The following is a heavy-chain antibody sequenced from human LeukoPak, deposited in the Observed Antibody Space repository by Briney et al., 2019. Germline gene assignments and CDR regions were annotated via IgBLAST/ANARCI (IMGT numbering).Heavy chain of an antibody. J-gene: IGHJ4*02. CDR2: IIPIFGTA. CDR3: ARGRGGDYDSSGLFDY. V-gene: IGHV1-69*13. CDR1: GGTFSSYA. Sequence: ASVKVSCKASGGTFSSYAISWVGQAPGQGLEWMGGIIPIFGTANYAQKFQGRVTITADESTSTAYMELSSLRSEDRAVYYCARGRGGDYDSSGLFDYWGQGTLVTVSS. D-gene: IGHD3-22*01.